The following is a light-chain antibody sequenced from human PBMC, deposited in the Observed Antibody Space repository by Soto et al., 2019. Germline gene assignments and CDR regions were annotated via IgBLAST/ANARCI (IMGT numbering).Light chain of an antibody. Sequence: QSALTQPPSASGSPGQSVTISCTGTKSDIGVYDFVSWYQHNPGKAPRLIIYEVVQRPSGVPDRFSGSKSGNTASLTVSGLQAADEADYFCKSYAGSNTYVFVSGTKLTVL. J-gene: IGLJ1*01. V-gene: IGLV2-8*01. CDR3: KSYAGSNTYV. CDR2: EVV. CDR1: KSDIGVYDF.